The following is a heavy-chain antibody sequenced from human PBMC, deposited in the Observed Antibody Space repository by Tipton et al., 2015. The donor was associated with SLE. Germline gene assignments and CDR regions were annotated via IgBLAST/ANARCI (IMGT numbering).Heavy chain of an antibody. CDR2: IKQDGSEK. J-gene: IGHJ6*02. V-gene: IGHV3-7*03. CDR3: ARGRKFYYYAMDL. Sequence: SLRLSCADSGFYFRTYGMHWVRQAPGKGLEWVANIKQDGSEKYYGDSVKGRFTISRDNAKNSLYLQMDSLRAEDTAVYYCARGRKFYYYAMDLWGRGTTVTVSS. CDR1: GFYFRTYG.